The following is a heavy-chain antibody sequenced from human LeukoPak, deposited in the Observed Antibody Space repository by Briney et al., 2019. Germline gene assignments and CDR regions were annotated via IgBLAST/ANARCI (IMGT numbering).Heavy chain of an antibody. J-gene: IGHJ3*02. V-gene: IGHV3-30*02. CDR1: GFTFSSYS. CDR2: IRYDGSKK. CDR3: AKVRLSGSLI. Sequence: PGGSLRLSCAASGFTFSSYSMNWVRQAPGKGLEWVAFIRYDGSKKYYADSVKGRLTISRDNSKNTLYLQMNSLRAEDTAVYYCAKVRLSGSLIWGQGTMVTVSS. D-gene: IGHD1-26*01.